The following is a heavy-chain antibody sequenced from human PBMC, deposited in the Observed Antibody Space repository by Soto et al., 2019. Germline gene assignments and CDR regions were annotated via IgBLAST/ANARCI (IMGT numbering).Heavy chain of an antibody. J-gene: IGHJ5*02. Sequence: PSETLSLTCAVYGGSFSGYYWSWIRQPPGKGLEWIGEINHSGSTNYNPSLKSRVTISVDTSKNQFSLKLSSVTAADTAVYYCARGRSSSSWGDWFDPWGQGTLVTVSS. CDR2: INHSGST. V-gene: IGHV4-34*01. CDR3: ARGRSSSSWGDWFDP. CDR1: GGSFSGYY. D-gene: IGHD6-6*01.